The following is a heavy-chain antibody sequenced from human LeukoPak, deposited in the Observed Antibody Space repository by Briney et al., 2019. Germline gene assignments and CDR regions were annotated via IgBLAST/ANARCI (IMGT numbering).Heavy chain of an antibody. D-gene: IGHD1-26*01. CDR1: GFSFSSYA. J-gene: IGHJ4*02. Sequence: GGSLRLSCAASGFSFSSYAMSWVRQAPGKGLEWVSSITSSSDIYYADSVKGRFTISRDNAKNSLYLEMNSLGAEDTAVYYCARQFGGSYGYWGQGTLVTVSS. CDR3: ARQFGGSYGY. CDR2: ITSSSDI. V-gene: IGHV3-21*01.